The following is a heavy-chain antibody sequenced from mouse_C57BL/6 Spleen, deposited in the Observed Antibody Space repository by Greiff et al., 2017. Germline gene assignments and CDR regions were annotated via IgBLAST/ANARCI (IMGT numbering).Heavy chain of an antibody. Sequence: VQLQQSGPGLVKPSQSLSLTCSVTGYSITSGYYWNWLRQFPGNKLEWMGYISYDGSNNYNPSLKNRISITRDTTKNQFFLKLNAVTTEDTTTYYCARGNSLPCFAYWGQGTLVTVSA. CDR3: ARGNSLPCFAY. V-gene: IGHV3-6*01. CDR1: GYSITSGYY. J-gene: IGHJ3*01. D-gene: IGHD6-2*01. CDR2: ISYDGSN.